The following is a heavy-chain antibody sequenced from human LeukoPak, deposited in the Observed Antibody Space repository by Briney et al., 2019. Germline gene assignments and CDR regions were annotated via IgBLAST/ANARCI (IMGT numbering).Heavy chain of an antibody. V-gene: IGHV3-33*01. D-gene: IGHD2-2*01. CDR1: GFTFSSYG. J-gene: IGHJ6*02. Sequence: GGSLRLSCAASGFTFSSYGMHWVHQAPGKGLEWVAVIWYDGSNKYYADSVKGRFTISRDNSKNTLYLQMNSLRAEDTAVYYCARDQEVVPAYYYYGMDVWGQGTTVTVSS. CDR2: IWYDGSNK. CDR3: ARDQEVVPAYYYYGMDV.